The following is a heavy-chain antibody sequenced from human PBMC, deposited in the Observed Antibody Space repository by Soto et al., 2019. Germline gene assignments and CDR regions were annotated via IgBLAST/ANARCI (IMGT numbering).Heavy chain of an antibody. CDR2: IHYRGDT. D-gene: IGHD3-9*01. CDR1: GASISTNHHN. V-gene: IGHV4-39*01. CDR3: ARLPTGYPNWFDP. J-gene: IGHJ5*02. Sequence: QVQLQVSGPGLVRPSETLSLTCTVSGASISTNHHNWAWVRQPPGKGLEWMRNIHYRGDTYFNPSLGSRLSMSVDTSKTQFSLKLTSVTAADTAVYYCARLPTGYPNWFDPWGQGTLVTVSS.